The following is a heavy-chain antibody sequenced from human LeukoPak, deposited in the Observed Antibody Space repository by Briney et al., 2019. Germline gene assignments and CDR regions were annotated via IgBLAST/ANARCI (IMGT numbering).Heavy chain of an antibody. V-gene: IGHV3-64*02. CDR2: IISNGGST. D-gene: IGHD3-3*01. J-gene: IGHJ6*03. CDR1: GFTFSHYS. CDR3: ARITMGATIANFYYYHMDV. Sequence: GGSLRLSCAAYGFTFSHYSMHWVRQAPGKGLEYVSAIISNGGSTHYADSVKGRFTISRDNSKNTLYLQMDSLRAEDMAVYYCARITMGATIANFYYYHMDVWGKGATVTVSS.